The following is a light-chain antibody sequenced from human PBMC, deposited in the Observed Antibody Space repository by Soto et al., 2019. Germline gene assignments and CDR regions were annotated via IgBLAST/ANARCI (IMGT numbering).Light chain of an antibody. CDR3: SSYTSSSTRV. CDR1: SSDVGGYKY. CDR2: DVS. V-gene: IGLV2-14*01. J-gene: IGLJ1*01. Sequence: QSVLTQPASVSGSPGQSITISCTGTSSDVGGYKYVSWYQQHPGEAPKLMIYDVSNRPSGVSNRCSGSKSGNTASLTISGLQAEDEADYYCSSYTSSSTRVFGTGTKLTV.